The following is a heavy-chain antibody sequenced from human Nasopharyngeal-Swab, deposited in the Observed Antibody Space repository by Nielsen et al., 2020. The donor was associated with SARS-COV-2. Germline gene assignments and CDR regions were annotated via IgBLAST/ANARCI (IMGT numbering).Heavy chain of an antibody. CDR2: ISYSGST. CDR3: ARGPGTAYYYMDV. V-gene: IGHV4-59*01. Sequence: SETLSLTCTVSGGFFSTDYWSWIRQPPGKGLEWIGYISYSGSTNYNPSLKSRVAISVDTSKNQFSLKLSSVTAADTAVYYCARGPGTAYYYMDVWGKGTTVTVSS. D-gene: IGHD1-7*01. J-gene: IGHJ6*03. CDR1: GGFFSTDY.